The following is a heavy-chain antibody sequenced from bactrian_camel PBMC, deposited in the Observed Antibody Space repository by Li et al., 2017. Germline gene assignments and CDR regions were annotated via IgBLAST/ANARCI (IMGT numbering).Heavy chain of an antibody. CDR2: AGMTT. J-gene: IGHJ4*01. V-gene: IGHV3S59*01. Sequence: VQLVESGGGSVQAGGSLRLSSAASGYPFSSYCSLGWFRQVPGKEREEVAQAGMTTTYADSVKSRFTISRYNDKNTLYLQMNSLKPEDTATYYCASDLGKIDYWNILGCRVDRTGRGTQVTVS. CDR1: GYPFSSYC. D-gene: IGHD1*01.